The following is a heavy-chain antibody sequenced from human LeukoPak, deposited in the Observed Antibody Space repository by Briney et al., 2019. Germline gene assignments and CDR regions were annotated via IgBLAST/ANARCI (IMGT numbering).Heavy chain of an antibody. CDR1: GGTFISYA. J-gene: IGHJ3*02. Sequence: SXXVSCKASGGTFISYAISWVRQAPGQGLEWMGGIIPIFGTANYAQKFQGRVTITTDESTSTAYMELSSLRSEDTAVYYCARRSLGYYDSSGYRAFDIWGQGTMVTVSS. D-gene: IGHD3-22*01. V-gene: IGHV1-69*05. CDR2: IIPIFGTA. CDR3: ARRSLGYYDSSGYRAFDI.